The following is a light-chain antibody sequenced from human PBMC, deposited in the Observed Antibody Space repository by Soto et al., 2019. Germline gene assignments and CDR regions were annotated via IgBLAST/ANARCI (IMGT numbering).Light chain of an antibody. CDR3: CSAANRPSDVV. CDR2: EVT. CDR1: SSDVGNYNL. Sequence: QSVLTQPASVSGSPGQSITISCTGTSSDVGNYNLVSWYQHHPGTAPKLMVYEVTKRPSGVSNRFSGSKSGNTASLTISGLLAEDEADYYCCSAANRPSDVVFGGGTKLTVL. J-gene: IGLJ2*01. V-gene: IGLV2-23*02.